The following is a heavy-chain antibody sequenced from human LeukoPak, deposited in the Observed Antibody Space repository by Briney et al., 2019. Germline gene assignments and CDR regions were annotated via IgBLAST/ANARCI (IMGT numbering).Heavy chain of an antibody. CDR3: AKDSSAAVAADEY. V-gene: IGHV3-23*01. CDR1: GFTFNNYH. CDR2: ISGRGERT. D-gene: IGHD6-25*01. Sequence: GGSLRLSCVASGFTFNNYHMSWVRQAPGKGLEWVAAISGRGERTYYADSVKGRFTISRDNSKNTVYLQMESLRAEDTALYYCAKDSSAAVAADEYWGQGTLVSVSS. J-gene: IGHJ4*02.